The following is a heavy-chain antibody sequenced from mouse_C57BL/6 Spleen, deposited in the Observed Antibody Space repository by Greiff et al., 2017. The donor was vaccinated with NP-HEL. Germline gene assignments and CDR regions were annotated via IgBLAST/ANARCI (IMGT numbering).Heavy chain of an antibody. J-gene: IGHJ3*01. CDR1: GYTFTGYW. D-gene: IGHD1-1*01. CDR2: ILPGSGST. CDR3: ARGGDYYGSSPWFAY. V-gene: IGHV1-9*01. Sequence: VQLQQSGAELMKPGASVKLSCKATGYTFTGYWIEWVKQRPGHGLEWIGEILPGSGSTNYNEKFKGKATFTANTTYNTAYMQLSRLTTEDSAIYYCARGGDYYGSSPWFAYWGQGTLVTVSA.